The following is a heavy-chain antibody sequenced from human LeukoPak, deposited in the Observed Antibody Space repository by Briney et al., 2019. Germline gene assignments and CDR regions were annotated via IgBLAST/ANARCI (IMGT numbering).Heavy chain of an antibody. Sequence: SVKVSCKASGFTFTSSAVQWVRQARGQRLEWIGWIFVGSGNTNYAQKFQERVTITRDMSTSTAYMELSSLRSEDTAVYYCAAETEDYDSSGSGMDVWGQGTTVTVSS. J-gene: IGHJ6*02. CDR3: AAETEDYDSSGSGMDV. D-gene: IGHD3-22*01. CDR2: IFVGSGNT. CDR1: GFTFTSSA. V-gene: IGHV1-58*01.